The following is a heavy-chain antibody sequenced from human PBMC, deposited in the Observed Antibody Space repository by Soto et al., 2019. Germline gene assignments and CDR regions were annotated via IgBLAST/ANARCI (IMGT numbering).Heavy chain of an antibody. CDR1: SGPDRSHN. D-gene: IGHD4-17*01. CDR3: VRQGIDYLHGLVDV. J-gene: IGHJ6*02. V-gene: IGHV4-59*08. Sequence: QVQLQQSGPRLVKPSETLSLTCTVSSGPDRSHNWGWIRQPPGRGLEWIGYVYYTGDTAYNPSLRSRVTIXSXTXXNDISLTLSSVTAADTAVYYCVRQGIDYLHGLVDVWGQGTTVSVSS. CDR2: VYYTGDT.